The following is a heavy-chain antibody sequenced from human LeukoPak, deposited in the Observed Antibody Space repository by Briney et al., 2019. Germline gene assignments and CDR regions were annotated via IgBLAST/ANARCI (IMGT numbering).Heavy chain of an antibody. V-gene: IGHV4-59*08. CDR2: IYYSGST. Sequence: SETLSLTCTVSGGSISSYYWSWIRQPPGKGLEWIGYIYYSGSTNYNPSLKSRVTISVDTSKNQFSLKLSSVTAADTAVYYCASTIAAAFSGFDLWGRGTLVTVSS. CDR3: ASTIAAAFSGFDL. CDR1: GGSISSYY. D-gene: IGHD6-13*01. J-gene: IGHJ2*01.